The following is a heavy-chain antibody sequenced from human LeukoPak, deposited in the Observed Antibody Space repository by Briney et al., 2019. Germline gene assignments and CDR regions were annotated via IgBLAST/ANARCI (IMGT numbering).Heavy chain of an antibody. V-gene: IGHV4-61*02. CDR2: IYTSGST. CDR3: ARGHRTVTIFDFDY. J-gene: IGHJ4*02. Sequence: SQTLSLTCTVSGDSISSASYYWSWIRQPAGKGLEWIGRIYTSGSTTYNPSLKSRVTISVDTSKNQFSLKLSSVTAADTAVYYCARGHRTVTIFDFDYWGQGTLVTVSS. D-gene: IGHD4-11*01. CDR1: GDSISSASYY.